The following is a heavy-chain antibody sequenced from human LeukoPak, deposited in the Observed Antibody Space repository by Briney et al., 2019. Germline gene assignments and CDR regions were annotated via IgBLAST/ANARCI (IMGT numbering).Heavy chain of an antibody. V-gene: IGHV4-30-2*05. Sequence: SETLSLTCAVSGGSISSGGYSWSWIPQPPGKGLEWIGYIYYSGSTYYNPSLKSRVTISVDTSKNQFSLKLSSVTAADTAVYYCARDSPIWSGYTTAKNYYYYGMDVWGQGTTVTVSS. J-gene: IGHJ6*02. D-gene: IGHD3-3*01. CDR3: ARDSPIWSGYTTAKNYYYYGMDV. CDR1: GGSISSGGYS. CDR2: IYYSGST.